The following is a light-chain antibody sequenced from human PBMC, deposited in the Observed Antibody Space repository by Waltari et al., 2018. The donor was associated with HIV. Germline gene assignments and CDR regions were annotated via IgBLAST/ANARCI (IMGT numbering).Light chain of an antibody. J-gene: IGKJ4*01. CDR3: QQYHIWSRGT. V-gene: IGKV3-15*01. CDR1: QSVSSY. CDR2: GAS. Sequence: EVVMTQSPASLSLSPGERATLSCRASQSVSSYLAWYQQKPVQAPRLLIYGASTRATGVPARFSGSGSGTEFTLTISNLQSDDLALYYCQQYHIWSRGTFGGGTKVEIK.